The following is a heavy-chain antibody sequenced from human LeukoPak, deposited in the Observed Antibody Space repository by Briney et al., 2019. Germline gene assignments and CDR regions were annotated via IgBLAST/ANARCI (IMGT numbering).Heavy chain of an antibody. D-gene: IGHD3-16*01. V-gene: IGHV1-2*04. CDR1: GYTSTGYY. CDR2: INPNSGGT. CDR3: ARAPAPTGGADY. J-gene: IGHJ4*02. Sequence: GASVKVSCKASGYTSTGYYMHWVRQAPGQGLEWMGWINPNSGGTNYAQKFQGWVTMTRDTSISTAHMELSRLRSDDTAVYYCARAPAPTGGADYWGQGTLVTVSS.